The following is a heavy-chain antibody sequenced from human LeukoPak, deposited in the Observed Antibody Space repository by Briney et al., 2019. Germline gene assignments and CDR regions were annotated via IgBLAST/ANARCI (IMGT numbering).Heavy chain of an antibody. CDR3: ARCPPNYSDAFDI. CDR2: IYYSGSVST. CDR1: GVSISSSSYY. Sequence: PSETLCLTCTVSGVSISSSSYYWGWIRQPPGPGLEWLGIIYYSGSVSTYYSTSLKSSLSISVNTSKTHFSLKLSSVTAADTAVYYCARCPPNYSDAFDIWGQGTMVTVSS. J-gene: IGHJ3*02. D-gene: IGHD1-7*01. V-gene: IGHV4-39*02.